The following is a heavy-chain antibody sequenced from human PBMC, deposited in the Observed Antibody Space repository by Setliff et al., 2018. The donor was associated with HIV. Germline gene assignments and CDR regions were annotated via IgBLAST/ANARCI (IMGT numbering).Heavy chain of an antibody. V-gene: IGHV4-38-2*01. D-gene: IGHD6-19*01. CDR1: NYSISSAYY. J-gene: IGHJ6*02. Sequence: SETLSLTCAVSNYSISSAYYWGWIRHPPGKGLEWIGSIYHGGSTYYNPSLKSRVTISVDTSKNQFSLKLSSVTAADTAVYYCARRPAGAVAGGYGMDVWGQGTTVT. CDR3: ARRPAGAVAGGYGMDV. CDR2: IYHGGST.